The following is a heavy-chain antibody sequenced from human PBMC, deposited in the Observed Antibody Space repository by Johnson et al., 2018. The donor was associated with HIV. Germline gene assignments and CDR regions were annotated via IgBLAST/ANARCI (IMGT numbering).Heavy chain of an antibody. CDR2: VSYDGSER. CDR1: GFSFSSYA. Sequence: QVQLVESGGGVVQPGRSLRLSCAASGFSFSSYAMHWVRQAPGKGLEWVAVVSYDGSERYYADSVKGRFTISRDNSKNTLYLQMNSLRAEDTAVYYCARGSWSSGSYGIWYAFDIWGQGTKVTVSS. V-gene: IGHV3-30*04. D-gene: IGHD1-26*01. J-gene: IGHJ3*02. CDR3: ARGSWSSGSYGIWYAFDI.